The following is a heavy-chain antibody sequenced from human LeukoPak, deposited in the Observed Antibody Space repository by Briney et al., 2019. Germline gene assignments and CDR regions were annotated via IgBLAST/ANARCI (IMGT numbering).Heavy chain of an antibody. CDR2: ISYDGIYK. CDR1: GFTFSSYP. J-gene: IGHJ4*02. Sequence: GGSLRLSCAASGFTFSSYPIHWVRQAPGKGLEWVAVISYDGIYKYYAESVQGRFTFSRDNSKNTLDLQMNSLRTEDTAVYYCAKGTAAGTWGTSFDYWGQGALVTVSS. V-gene: IGHV3-30*01. CDR3: AKGTAAGTWGTSFDY. D-gene: IGHD6-13*01.